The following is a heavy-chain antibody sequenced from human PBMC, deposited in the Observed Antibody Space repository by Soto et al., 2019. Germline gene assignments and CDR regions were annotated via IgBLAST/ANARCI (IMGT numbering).Heavy chain of an antibody. V-gene: IGHV1-18*01. Sequence: ASVKVSCKASGYTFTSYGISWVRQAPGQGLEWMGWISAYNGNTNYAQKLQGRVTMTTDTSTSTAYMELRSLRSDDTAVYYCARGFYYDILTGYYIGFDYWGQGTLVTVSS. CDR1: GYTFTSYG. CDR2: ISAYNGNT. D-gene: IGHD3-9*01. J-gene: IGHJ4*02. CDR3: ARGFYYDILTGYYIGFDY.